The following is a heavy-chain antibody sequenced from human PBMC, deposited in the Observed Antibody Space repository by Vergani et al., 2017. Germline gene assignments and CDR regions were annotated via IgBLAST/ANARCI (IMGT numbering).Heavy chain of an antibody. CDR3: ARDSLYCSSTSFYVVRDWFDP. Sequence: QVQLVQSGAEVKKPGASVKVSCKASGYTFTSYYMHWVRQAPGQGLEWMGIINPSGGSTSYAQKFQGRVTMTRDTSTSTVYMELSSLRSEDTAVYYCARDSLYCSSTSFYVVRDWFDPWGQGTLVTVSS. CDR2: INPSGGST. CDR1: GYTFTSYY. J-gene: IGHJ5*02. V-gene: IGHV1-46*01. D-gene: IGHD2-2*01.